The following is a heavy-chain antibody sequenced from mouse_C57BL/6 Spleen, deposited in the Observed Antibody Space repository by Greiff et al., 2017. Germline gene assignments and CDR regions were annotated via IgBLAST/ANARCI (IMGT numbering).Heavy chain of an antibody. D-gene: IGHD2-5*01. CDR2: IWSGGST. V-gene: IGHV2-2*01. Sequence: QVQLQQSGPGLVQPSQSLSITCTVSGFSLTSYGVHWVRQSPGKGLEWLGVIWSGGSTDYNAAFISRLSISKDNSKSQVFFKMNSLQADDTAIYYCATSYSNYDWFAYWGQGTLVTVSA. CDR1: GFSLTSYG. J-gene: IGHJ3*01. CDR3: ATSYSNYDWFAY.